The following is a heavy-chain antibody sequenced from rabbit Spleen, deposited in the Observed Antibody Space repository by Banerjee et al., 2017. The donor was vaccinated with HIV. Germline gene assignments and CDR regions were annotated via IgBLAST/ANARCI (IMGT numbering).Heavy chain of an antibody. D-gene: IGHD7-1*01. J-gene: IGHJ6*01. V-gene: IGHV1S45*01. CDR1: GVSLHDKDV. Sequence: EQLEESGGGLVQPEGSLTLTCKASGVSLHDKDVMCWVRQAPGKGLEWIACINIVTGKSVYARWAKGRFTISKTSSTTVTLQMTSLTVADTATYFCARDTGTSFSSYGMDLWGPGTLVTV. CDR2: INIVTGKS. CDR3: ARDTGTSFSSYGMDL.